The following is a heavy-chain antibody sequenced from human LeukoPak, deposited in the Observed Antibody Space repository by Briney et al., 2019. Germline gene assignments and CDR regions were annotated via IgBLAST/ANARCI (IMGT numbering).Heavy chain of an antibody. V-gene: IGHV1-69*01. D-gene: IGHD1-26*01. J-gene: IGHJ4*02. CDR1: GGTFSSYA. CDR3: AREVGASNCFDY. Sequence: SVKVSCKASGGTFSSYAISWVRQAPGQGLEWMGGIIPIFGTANYAQKFQGRVTITADESTSTAYMELSSLRSEDTAVYYCAREVGASNCFDYWGQGTLVTVSS. CDR2: IIPIFGTA.